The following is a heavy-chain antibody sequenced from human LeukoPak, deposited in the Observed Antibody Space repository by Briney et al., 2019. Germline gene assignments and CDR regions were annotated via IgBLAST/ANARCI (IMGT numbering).Heavy chain of an antibody. Sequence: GEPLKISCKGSGYSFTNYWIGWVRQMPGKGLEWMGIIHPGDSGTRYSPSFQGQVTMSVDESATTAYLQWSSLRASDSAIYYCARGGSYRYGSSDYWGQGTLVTVSS. V-gene: IGHV5-51*01. D-gene: IGHD5-18*01. CDR3: ARGGSYRYGSSDY. J-gene: IGHJ4*02. CDR1: GYSFTNYW. CDR2: IHPGDSGT.